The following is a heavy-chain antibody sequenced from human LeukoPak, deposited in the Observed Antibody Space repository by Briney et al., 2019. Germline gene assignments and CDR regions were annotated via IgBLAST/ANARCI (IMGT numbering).Heavy chain of an antibody. D-gene: IGHD1-14*01. CDR1: GDSINSYY. CDR2: IYYSGST. Sequence: SETLSLTCTVSGDSINSYYWSWIRQPPGKGLEWIGYIYYSGSTSYNPSLKSRVTISIDTSKNQFSLKLSSVTAADTAVYYCARDTKTTATFDYWGQGTLVTVSS. CDR3: ARDTKTTATFDY. J-gene: IGHJ4*02. V-gene: IGHV4-59*12.